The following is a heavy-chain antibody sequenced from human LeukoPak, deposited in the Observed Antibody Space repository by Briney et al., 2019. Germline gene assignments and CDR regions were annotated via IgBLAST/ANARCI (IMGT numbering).Heavy chain of an antibody. D-gene: IGHD7-27*01. V-gene: IGHV4-61*02. CDR3: ACSPGDRNFFYYYYMDV. CDR1: GDSISSGSYF. CDR2: VYTSGNT. Sequence: SQTLSLTCSVSGDSISSGSYFWNWIRQPAGTGLEWIGRVYTSGNTNYNPSLKSRVTISVDTSKNQFSLKLSSVTAADTAVYYCACSPGDRNFFYYYYMDVWGKGTTVTVSS. J-gene: IGHJ6*03.